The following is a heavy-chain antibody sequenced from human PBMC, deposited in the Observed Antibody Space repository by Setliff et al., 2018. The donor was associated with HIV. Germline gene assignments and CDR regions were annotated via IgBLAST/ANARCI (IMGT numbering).Heavy chain of an antibody. CDR2: TYMTGGT. V-gene: IGHV4-4*07. Sequence: SETLSLTCTVSGGSVNTYYWTWIRQPAGRGLEWIGRTYMTGGTSSNPSLRGRVIMSLDTSRTQSSLKLSSVTAAHTAVYYCARATSSPGSTPDWGQGVLATVPS. D-gene: IGHD6-6*01. CDR1: GGSVNTYY. CDR3: ARATSSPGSTPD. J-gene: IGHJ4*02.